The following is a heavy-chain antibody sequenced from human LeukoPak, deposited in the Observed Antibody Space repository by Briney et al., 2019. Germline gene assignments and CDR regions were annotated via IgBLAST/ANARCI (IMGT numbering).Heavy chain of an antibody. D-gene: IGHD4-17*01. J-gene: IGHJ3*02. CDR1: GFTLNTYT. CDR3: ARVRYYGDYSPEGDAFDI. CDR2: ISSGSFTI. Sequence: GGSLRLSCAASGFTLNTYTMNWVRQAPGKGLEWVSYISSGSFTIYYADSVKGRFTISRDNAKNSLYLQMNSLRAEDTAVYYCARVRYYGDYSPEGDAFDIWGQGTMVTVSS. V-gene: IGHV3-48*04.